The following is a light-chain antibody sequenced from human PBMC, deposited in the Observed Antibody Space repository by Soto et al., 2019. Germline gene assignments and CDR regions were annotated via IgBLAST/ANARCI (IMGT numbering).Light chain of an antibody. CDR1: SSDIGAYNY. CDR3: SSYTTTNTQV. V-gene: IGLV2-14*01. Sequence: QSALTQPASVSGSPGQSIAISCTGTSSDIGAYNYVSWYQQYPGKAPKLIIFDVTNRPSGVSNRFSGSKSGDTASLTISGLQAEDEADYYRSSYTTTNTQVFGGGTKVTVL. CDR2: DVT. J-gene: IGLJ2*01.